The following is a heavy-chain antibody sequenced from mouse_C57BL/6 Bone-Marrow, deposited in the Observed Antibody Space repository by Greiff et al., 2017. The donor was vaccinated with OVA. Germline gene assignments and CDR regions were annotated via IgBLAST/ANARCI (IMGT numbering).Heavy chain of an antibody. J-gene: IGHJ1*03. V-gene: IGHV1-81*01. Sequence: QVQLQQSGAELARPGASVKLSCKASGYTFTSYGISWVKQRTGQGLEWIGEIYPRSGNTYYNEKFKGKATLTADKSSSTAYMELRSLTSEDSAVYFCARRRFITTVVRYFDVWGTGTTVTVSS. CDR2: IYPRSGNT. CDR1: GYTFTSYG. D-gene: IGHD1-1*01. CDR3: ARRRFITTVVRYFDV.